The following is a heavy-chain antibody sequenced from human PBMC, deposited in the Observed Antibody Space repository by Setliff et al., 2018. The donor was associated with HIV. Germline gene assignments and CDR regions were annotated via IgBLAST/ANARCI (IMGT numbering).Heavy chain of an antibody. CDR1: GGTFNSYA. D-gene: IGHD3-22*01. CDR3: ARTQYDRVEEYFQY. CDR2: ISGYNGNT. Sequence: GASVKVSCKASGGTFNSYAFTWVRQAPGQGLEWMGWISGYNGNTKYVQKLQGRLSMTRNTSTSTAYMELSSLRSDDTAVYYCARTQYDRVEEYFQYWGQGTLVTVSS. V-gene: IGHV1-18*01. J-gene: IGHJ1*01.